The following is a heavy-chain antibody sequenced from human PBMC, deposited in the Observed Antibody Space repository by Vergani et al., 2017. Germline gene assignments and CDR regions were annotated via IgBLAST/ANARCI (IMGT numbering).Heavy chain of an antibody. V-gene: IGHV3-33*01. Sequence: QVQLVESGGGVVQTGRSLRLSCAASGFTFSSYGMHWVRQAPGKGLEWVAVIWYDGSNKYYADYVKGRFTISRDNSKNTLYLQMNSMRAEDTAVYYCGTQAELDADMGDYWGQGTLVTVSS. J-gene: IGHJ4*02. CDR3: GTQAELDADMGDY. CDR1: GFTFSSYG. CDR2: IWYDGSNK. D-gene: IGHD1-1*01.